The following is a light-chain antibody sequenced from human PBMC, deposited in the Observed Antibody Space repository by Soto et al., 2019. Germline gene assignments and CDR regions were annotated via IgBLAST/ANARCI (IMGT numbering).Light chain of an antibody. CDR3: QQYNSYSLT. CDR1: QTISSW. CDR2: QAS. Sequence: DIQRTQSPSALCASVGDRVTITCRASQTISSWLAWYQQKPGEAPRLLIYQASSLETEVPSRFSGSGSGTEFTLTISSLQPGDFATYYCQQYNSYSLTFGQGTKVDIK. V-gene: IGKV1-5*03. J-gene: IGKJ1*01.